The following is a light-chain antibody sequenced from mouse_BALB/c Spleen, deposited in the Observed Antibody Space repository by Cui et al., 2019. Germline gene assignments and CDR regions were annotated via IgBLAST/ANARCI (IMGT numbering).Light chain of an antibody. CDR3: QQWSSNPRT. J-gene: IGKJ2*01. CDR2: LTS. V-gene: IGKV4-68*01. CDR1: SSVSY. Sequence: QIVLTQSPALMSASPGEKVTMTCSASSSVSYMYWYQQKPRSSPKPWIYLTSNLASGVPARFSGSGSGTSYSLTISSMGAEDAATYYCQQWSSNPRTFGGGTKLEIK.